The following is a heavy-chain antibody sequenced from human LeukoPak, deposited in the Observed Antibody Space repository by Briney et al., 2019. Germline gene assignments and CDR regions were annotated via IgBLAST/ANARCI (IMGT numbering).Heavy chain of an antibody. CDR2: VSGRADAI. CDR3: AKASGYSSSWYVPFDY. V-gene: IGHV3-11*01. D-gene: IGHD6-13*01. J-gene: IGHJ4*02. Sequence: GGSLRLSCAASGFTFSDYPMSWVRQAPGKGLEWISYVSGRADAIYYADSVMGRFTISRDNAKNSLYLQMNSLRAEDTAIYYCAKASGYSSSWYVPFDYWGQGTLVTVSS. CDR1: GFTFSDYP.